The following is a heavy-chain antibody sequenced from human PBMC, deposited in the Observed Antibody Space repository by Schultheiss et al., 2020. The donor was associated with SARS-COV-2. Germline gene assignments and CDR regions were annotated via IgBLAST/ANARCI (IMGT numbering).Heavy chain of an antibody. CDR2: SNAGNGNT. D-gene: IGHD5-24*01. Sequence: ASVKVSCKASGYTFTSYAMHWVRQAPGQRLEWMGWSNAGNGNTKYSQEFQGRVTMTTDTSTSTAYMELRSLRSDDTAVYYCARARGVEMATIGPWGQGTLVTVSS. V-gene: IGHV1-3*02. CDR3: ARARGVEMATIGP. J-gene: IGHJ5*02. CDR1: GYTFTSYA.